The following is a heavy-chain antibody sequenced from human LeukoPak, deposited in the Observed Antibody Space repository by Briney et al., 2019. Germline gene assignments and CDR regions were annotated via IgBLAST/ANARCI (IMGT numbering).Heavy chain of an antibody. J-gene: IGHJ4*02. D-gene: IGHD3-22*01. CDR2: ISYDGSNK. CDR1: GFTFSSYG. V-gene: IGHV3-30*18. Sequence: GGSLRLSCAASGFTFSSYGMHWVRQAPGKGLGWVAVISYDGSNKYYADSVKGRFTISRDNSKNTLYLQMNSLRAEDTAVYYCAKIPGYDSSGYYYGPPDWGQGTLVTVSS. CDR3: AKIPGYDSSGYYYGPPD.